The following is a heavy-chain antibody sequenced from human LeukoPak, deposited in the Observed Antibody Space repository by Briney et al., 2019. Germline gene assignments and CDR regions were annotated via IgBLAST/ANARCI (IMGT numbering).Heavy chain of an antibody. Sequence: GASVKVSCKASGYTFTSYYMHWVRQAPGQGLEWMGIINPSGGSTSYAQKFQGRVTMTRDASTSTVYMELSSLRSEDTAVYYCARRGKDYGDYKSTPYYFDYWGQGTLVTVSS. CDR1: GYTFTSYY. V-gene: IGHV1-46*01. CDR3: ARRGKDYGDYKSTPYYFDY. CDR2: INPSGGST. D-gene: IGHD4-17*01. J-gene: IGHJ4*02.